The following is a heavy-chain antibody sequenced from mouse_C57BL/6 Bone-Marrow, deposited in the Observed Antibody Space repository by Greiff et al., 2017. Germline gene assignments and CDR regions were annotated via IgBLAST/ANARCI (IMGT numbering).Heavy chain of an antibody. J-gene: IGHJ3*01. CDR3: TSPIYIPPWFAY. D-gene: IGHD1-3*01. CDR2: ISSGGSDT. Sequence: EVMLVESGGDLVKPGGSLKLSCAASGFTFSSYGMSWVRQTPDKRLEWVATISSGGSDTYYPDSVKGRFTISRDNAKNTLYLQMSRLTSEDTAMYYCTSPIYIPPWFAYWGQGTLVTVSA. V-gene: IGHV5-6*01. CDR1: GFTFSSYG.